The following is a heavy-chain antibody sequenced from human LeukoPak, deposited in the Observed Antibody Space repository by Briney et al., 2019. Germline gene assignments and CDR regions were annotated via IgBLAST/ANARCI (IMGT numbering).Heavy chain of an antibody. CDR3: ARLPSGDNWFDP. CDR1: GFTFSSYS. J-gene: IGHJ5*02. Sequence: PGGSLRLSCAASGFTFSSYSMNWVRQAPGKGLEWVSSISTSSSYIYYADSVKGRFTISRDNAKNSLSLQMNSLRAEDTAVYYCARLPSGDNWFDPWGQGTLVTVSS. V-gene: IGHV3-21*01. CDR2: ISTSSSYI. D-gene: IGHD4-17*01.